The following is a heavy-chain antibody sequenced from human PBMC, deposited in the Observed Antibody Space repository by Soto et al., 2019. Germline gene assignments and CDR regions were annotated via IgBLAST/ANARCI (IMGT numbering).Heavy chain of an antibody. CDR1: GFTFSSYS. CDR3: ARDAGRRDDAFDI. Sequence: EVQLVESGGGLVKPGGSLRLSCAASGFTFSSYSMNWVRQAPGKWLEWVSSISSSSSYIYYADSVKGRFTISRDNAKNSLYLQMNSLRAEDTAVYYCARDAGRRDDAFDIWGQGTMVTVSS. D-gene: IGHD2-15*01. J-gene: IGHJ3*02. CDR2: ISSSSSYI. V-gene: IGHV3-21*01.